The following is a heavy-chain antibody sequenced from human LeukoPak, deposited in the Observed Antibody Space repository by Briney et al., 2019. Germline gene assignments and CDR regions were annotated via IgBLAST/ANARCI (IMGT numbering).Heavy chain of an antibody. CDR1: RFTFSSYG. CDR2: ISGSGGST. J-gene: IGHJ4*02. D-gene: IGHD3-16*02. V-gene: IGHV3-23*01. Sequence: GGSLRLSCAASRFTFSSYGMSWVRQAPGKGLEWVSTISGSGGSTYYADSVKGRFTISRDNSMNTLYLQMNSLRAEDTAIYYCARSPYDYVWGSYRQFDYWGQGTLVTVSS. CDR3: ARSPYDYVWGSYRQFDY.